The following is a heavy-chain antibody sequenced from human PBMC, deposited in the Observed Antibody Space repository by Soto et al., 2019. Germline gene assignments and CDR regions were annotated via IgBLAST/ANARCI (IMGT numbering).Heavy chain of an antibody. D-gene: IGHD6-19*01. V-gene: IGHV3-74*01. CDR1: GFTFSSYW. CDR3: ARMWAVAGLYYYYGMDV. CDR2: INSDGSST. J-gene: IGHJ6*02. Sequence: EVQLVESGGGLVQPGGSLRLSCAASGFTFSSYWMHWVRQAPGKGLVWVSRINSDGSSTSYADSVKGRFTISRDNAKNTLYLQMNSLRAEDTAVYYCARMWAVAGLYYYYGMDVWGQGTTVTVFS.